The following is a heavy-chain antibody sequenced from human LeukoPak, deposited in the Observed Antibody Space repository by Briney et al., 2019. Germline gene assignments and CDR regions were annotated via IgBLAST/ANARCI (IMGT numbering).Heavy chain of an antibody. J-gene: IGHJ4*02. CDR3: ARRSLTMVRGSPARFDY. CDR1: GGSISSSSYY. V-gene: IGHV4-39*01. Sequence: ASETLSLTCTVSGGSISSSSYYWGWIRQPPGKGLEWIGSIYYGGSTYYNPSLKSRVTISVDTSKNQFSLKLSSVTAADTAVYYCARRSLTMVRGSPARFDYWGQGTLVTVSS. D-gene: IGHD3-10*01. CDR2: IYYGGST.